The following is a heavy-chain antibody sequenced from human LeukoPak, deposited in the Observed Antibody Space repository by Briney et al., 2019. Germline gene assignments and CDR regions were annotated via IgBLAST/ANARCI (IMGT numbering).Heavy chain of an antibody. V-gene: IGHV3-21*01. D-gene: IGHD6-19*01. CDR1: GFTFSSCS. J-gene: IGHJ6*02. CDR2: ISSSSNYI. Sequence: GSXRLSCAAAGFTFSSCSMNWVRQAPGKGLEWVSSISSSSNYIYNADSVKGRFTISRDNAKNSLYLQMNSLRAEDTAVYYCARPLVVAGRGGHYYYYGMDVWGQGTTVTVSS. CDR3: ARPLVVAGRGGHYYYYGMDV.